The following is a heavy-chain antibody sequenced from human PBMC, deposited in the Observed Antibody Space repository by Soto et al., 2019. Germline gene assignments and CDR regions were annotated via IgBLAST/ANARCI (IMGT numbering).Heavy chain of an antibody. CDR2: MSRTGDNT. Sequence: PGGSLRLSCAASGFTFSIYAMTWVRQSPGKGLEWVSSMSRTGDNTYYADSVKGRFAISRDNSKNTLYLQMNSLRDEDTAVYYCARRGIAVAGLDYWGQGTLVTVSS. CDR1: GFTFSIYA. J-gene: IGHJ4*02. D-gene: IGHD6-19*01. V-gene: IGHV3-23*01. CDR3: ARRGIAVAGLDY.